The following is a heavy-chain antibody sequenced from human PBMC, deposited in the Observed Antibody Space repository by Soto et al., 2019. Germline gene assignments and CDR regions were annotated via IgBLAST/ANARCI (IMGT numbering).Heavy chain of an antibody. D-gene: IGHD6-19*01. CDR2: IYYTGST. CDR3: ARVSAGYWYFDL. V-gene: IGHV4-59*01. J-gene: IGHJ2*01. Sequence: QVQLQESGPGLVKPSETLSLTCTVSGGSISSYYWSWIRQPPGKGLEWIGYIYYTGSTNYNPFLNSRATISVDTSKNLFSLKLSSVTAADTAVYYCARVSAGYWYFDLWGRGTLVTVSS. CDR1: GGSISSYY.